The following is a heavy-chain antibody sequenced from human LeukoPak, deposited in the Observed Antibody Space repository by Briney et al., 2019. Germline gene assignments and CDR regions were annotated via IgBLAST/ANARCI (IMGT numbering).Heavy chain of an antibody. CDR1: GGSISSSSYY. CDR3: VRTYYYDSSGPVDY. Sequence: PSETLSLTCTVSGGSISSSSYYWGWIRQPPGKGLEWIGSIYHSVNTYYNPSLKSRVTISVDTSKNHFSLKLSSVTAADTAVYYCVRTYYYDSSGPVDYWGQGTLVTVSS. D-gene: IGHD3-22*01. V-gene: IGHV4-39*02. J-gene: IGHJ4*02. CDR2: IYHSVNT.